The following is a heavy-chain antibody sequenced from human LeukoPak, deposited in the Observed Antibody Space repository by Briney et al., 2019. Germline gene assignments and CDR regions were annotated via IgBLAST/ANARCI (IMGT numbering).Heavy chain of an antibody. Sequence: SETLSLTRTVSGGSISSYYWNWIRQPAGQGLEWIGRIYTSGSTNYNPSLKSRVTISVDTSKNQFSLKLSSVTAADTAVYYCARNSYGSGSPNWFDPWGQGTLVTVSS. V-gene: IGHV4-4*07. CDR3: ARNSYGSGSPNWFDP. CDR1: GGSISSYY. D-gene: IGHD3-10*01. J-gene: IGHJ5*02. CDR2: IYTSGST.